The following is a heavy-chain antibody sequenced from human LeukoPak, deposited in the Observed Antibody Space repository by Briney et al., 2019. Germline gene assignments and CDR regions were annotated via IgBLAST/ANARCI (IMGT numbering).Heavy chain of an antibody. CDR1: GGSISNYY. CDR2: IYTSGSN. Sequence: SETLSLTCTVSGGSISNYYWSWIRQPPGKGLEWIGYIYTSGSNNYNPSLNSRVTISVDSSKNQFSLKLSSVTAADTAVYYCGRHRWELLSPYFDSWGQGTLVTVSS. D-gene: IGHD1-26*01. V-gene: IGHV4-4*09. J-gene: IGHJ4*02. CDR3: GRHRWELLSPYFDS.